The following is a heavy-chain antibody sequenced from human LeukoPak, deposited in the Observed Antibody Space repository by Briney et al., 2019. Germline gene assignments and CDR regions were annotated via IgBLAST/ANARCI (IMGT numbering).Heavy chain of an antibody. D-gene: IGHD6-13*01. V-gene: IGHV3-13*05. J-gene: IGHJ6*02. Sequence: GGSLRLSCAASGFTISSYDMHWVRQATGKGLEWVSAIGTAGDPYYPGSVKGRFTISRENAKNSLYLQMNSLRAGDTAVYYCARAAAAGNGGLYYYYGMDVWGQGTTVTVSS. CDR1: GFTISSYD. CDR3: ARAAAAGNGGLYYYYGMDV. CDR2: IGTAGDP.